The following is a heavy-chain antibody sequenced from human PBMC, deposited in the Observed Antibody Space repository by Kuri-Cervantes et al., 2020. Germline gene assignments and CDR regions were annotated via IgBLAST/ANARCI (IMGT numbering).Heavy chain of an antibody. CDR3: ARAGGFLAAEY. V-gene: IGHV4-59*12. J-gene: IGHJ4*02. CDR1: GGSISSYY. D-gene: IGHD6-25*01. Sequence: GSLRLSCTVSGGSISSYYWSWIRQPPGKGLEWIGYIYYSGSTNYNPSLKSRVTISVDTSKNQFSLELSSVTAADTAVYYCARAGGFLAAEYWGQGTLVTVSS. CDR2: IYYSGST.